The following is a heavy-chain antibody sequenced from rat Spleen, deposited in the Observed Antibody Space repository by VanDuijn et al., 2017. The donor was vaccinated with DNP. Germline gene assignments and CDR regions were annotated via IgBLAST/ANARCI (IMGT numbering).Heavy chain of an antibody. Sequence: EVQLVESGGGLVQPGRSLKLSCAASGFTFSDYYMAWVRQTPTKGLAWVAYTKYAGGSTYNGDSVKGRFTISRDNAKSTLYLQINSLRSEDMATYYCARHVLPLRVWDYWGQGVMVTVSS. J-gene: IGHJ2*01. CDR3: ARHVLPLRVWDY. D-gene: IGHD1-4*01. CDR1: GFTFSDYY. CDR2: TKYAGGST. V-gene: IGHV5-22*01.